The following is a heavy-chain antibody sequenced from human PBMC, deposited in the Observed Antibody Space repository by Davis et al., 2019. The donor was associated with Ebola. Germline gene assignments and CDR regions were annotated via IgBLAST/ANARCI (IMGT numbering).Heavy chain of an antibody. CDR3: ARDVGWLQFEI. CDR1: GFTFTGFR. CDR2: IKQDGSEK. V-gene: IGHV3-7*03. Sequence: ESLKTPCAAPGFTFTGFRMSWVRQAPGKGLEWVANIKQDGSEKYYVNSVKGRFTISRDNAKNSLYLQMNSLKAEDTAVYYCARDVGWLQFEIWGKGTMVTVSS. D-gene: IGHD5-24*01. J-gene: IGHJ3*02.